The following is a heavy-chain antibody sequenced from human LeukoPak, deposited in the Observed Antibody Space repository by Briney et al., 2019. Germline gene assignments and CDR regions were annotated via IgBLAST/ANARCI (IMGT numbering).Heavy chain of an antibody. Sequence: GGSLRLSCAASGFTFSNFWMHWVRQAPGKGLVWGSRINTDGTNTNYADSVKGRLTISRDNAKNTLYLQMNSLRAEDTAVYYCARDRGSSGWYSRGEDYFDYWGQGTLVTVSS. CDR1: GFTFSNFW. V-gene: IGHV3-74*01. CDR3: ARDRGSSGWYSRGEDYFDY. D-gene: IGHD6-19*01. CDR2: INTDGTNT. J-gene: IGHJ4*02.